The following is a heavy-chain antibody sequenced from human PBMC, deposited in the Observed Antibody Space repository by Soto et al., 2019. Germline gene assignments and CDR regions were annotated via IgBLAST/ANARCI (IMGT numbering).Heavy chain of an antibody. CDR2: VNPSGGHT. V-gene: IGHV1-46*01. D-gene: IGHD2-21*02. Sequence: QVQLMQSGAEVKKPGASVKVSCKASGDTFTDYYIHWVRQAPGQGLEWMGTVNPSGGHTTYAQHFRGRVTMTRDTSTSTLYVELTSLTSDDTAVYYCERGGHVVVVTAALDYWGQGTLVTVSS. J-gene: IGHJ4*02. CDR3: ERGGHVVVVTAALDY. CDR1: GDTFTDYY.